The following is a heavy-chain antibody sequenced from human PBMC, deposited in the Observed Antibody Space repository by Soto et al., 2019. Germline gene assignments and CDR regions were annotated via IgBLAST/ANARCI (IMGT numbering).Heavy chain of an antibody. Sequence: SGPTLVNPTQTLTLTCTFSGFSLSTSGMCVSWIRQPPGKALEWLARIDWDDDKYYSTSLKTRLTISKDTSKNQVVLTMTNMDPVDTATYYCARMRRDYYDSSGYYLHYYYYYGMDVWGQGTTVTVSS. CDR1: GFSLSTSGMC. D-gene: IGHD3-22*01. CDR2: IDWDDDK. J-gene: IGHJ6*02. CDR3: ARMRRDYYDSSGYYLHYYYYYGMDV. V-gene: IGHV2-70*11.